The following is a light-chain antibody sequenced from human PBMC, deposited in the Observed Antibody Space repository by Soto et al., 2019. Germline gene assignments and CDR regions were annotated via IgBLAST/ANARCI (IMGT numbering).Light chain of an antibody. CDR3: QQYGSSPLYT. J-gene: IGKJ2*01. CDR1: QSVSSNY. V-gene: IGKV3-20*01. Sequence: EIVLTQSPGTLSLSPGERVTLSCRASQSVSSNYLAWYQQKPGQAPRLLIYGTSIRATGISDRFSGSGSGTDFSLTISRLEPEDFAVYYCQQYGSSPLYTFGQGTKLEIK. CDR2: GTS.